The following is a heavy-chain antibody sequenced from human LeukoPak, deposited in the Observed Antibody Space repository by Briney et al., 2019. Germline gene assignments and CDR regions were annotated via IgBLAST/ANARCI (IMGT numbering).Heavy chain of an antibody. Sequence: PGGSLRLSCAASGFTFSHHGMHWVRQAPGKGLEWVSSISGSGGRTHYADSVRGRFTISRDNSKLYLQMNSLRAEDTAVYYCAREVTRYYFDYWGQGTLVTVSS. CDR1: GFTFSHHG. CDR3: AREVTRYYFDY. CDR2: ISGSGGRT. J-gene: IGHJ4*02. D-gene: IGHD2-21*02. V-gene: IGHV3-23*01.